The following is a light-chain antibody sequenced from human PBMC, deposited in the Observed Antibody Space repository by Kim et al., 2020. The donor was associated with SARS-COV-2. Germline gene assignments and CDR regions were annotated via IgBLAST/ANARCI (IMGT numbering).Light chain of an antibody. J-gene: IGLJ2*01. CDR2: EVS. Sequence: GQYVTIACIGTSSDVGSYNRVSWYQQPPGTAPKLMIYEVSNRPSGVPNRFSGSKSGNTASLTISGLQAEDEADYYCASFTSSITWVFGGGTQLTVL. CDR1: SSDVGSYNR. V-gene: IGLV2-18*02. CDR3: ASFTSSITWV.